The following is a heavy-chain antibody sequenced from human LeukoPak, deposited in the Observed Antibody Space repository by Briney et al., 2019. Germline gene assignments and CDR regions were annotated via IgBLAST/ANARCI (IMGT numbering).Heavy chain of an antibody. CDR1: GFTVITND. V-gene: IGHV3-53*01. CDR3: ARGVEPLAANTLAY. CDR2: LYSDGNT. J-gene: IGHJ4*02. D-gene: IGHD1-14*01. Sequence: GGSLRLSCAASGFTVITNDMTWVRQAPGKELEWVSVLYSDGNTEYADSVQGRFTISRDNSKNTLYLEMNSLSPDDTAVYYCARGVEPLAANTLAYWGQGTLVTVSS.